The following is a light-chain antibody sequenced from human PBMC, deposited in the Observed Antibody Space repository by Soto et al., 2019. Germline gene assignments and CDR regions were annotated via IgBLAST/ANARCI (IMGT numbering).Light chain of an antibody. V-gene: IGLV2-14*01. J-gene: IGLJ3*02. CDR1: SSDIGGYNY. CDR2: EVT. Sequence: QSALPQPASVSGSPGQSITISCAGTSSDIGGYNYVSWYQQHPGKAPKLIIYEVTNRPSGVSSRFSGSKSGSTASLTISGLQAEDEADYYCTSYANSILWVFGGGTKLTVL. CDR3: TSYANSILWV.